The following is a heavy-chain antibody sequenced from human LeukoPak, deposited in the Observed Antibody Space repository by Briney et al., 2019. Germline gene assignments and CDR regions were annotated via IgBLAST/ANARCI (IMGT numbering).Heavy chain of an antibody. CDR2: IYYSGST. CDR1: GGSITSSGYY. CDR3: ASDGLLWFGDIDY. D-gene: IGHD3-10*01. Sequence: SETLSLTCAVSGGSITSSGYYSGWIRHPPREGLECMGSIYYSGSTHYNPSLKSRVSLSVDTSKNQFSLTLRSVTAADTAVYYCASDGLLWFGDIDYWGQGRLVTVSS. J-gene: IGHJ4*02. V-gene: IGHV4-39*01.